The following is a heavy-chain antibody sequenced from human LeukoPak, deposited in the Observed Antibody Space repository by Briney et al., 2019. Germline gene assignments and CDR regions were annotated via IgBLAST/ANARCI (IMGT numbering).Heavy chain of an antibody. CDR2: IIPIFGTA. CDR1: GGTFSSYA. CDR3: ARDAIAAAGNFDY. V-gene: IGHV1-69*01. Sequence: SVKVSCKASGGTFSSYAISWVRQAPGQGLEWMGGIIPIFGTANYAQKFQGRVTITADESTSTAYMELSSLRSEDTAVYYCARDAIAAAGNFDYWGQGTLVTVSS. J-gene: IGHJ4*02. D-gene: IGHD6-13*01.